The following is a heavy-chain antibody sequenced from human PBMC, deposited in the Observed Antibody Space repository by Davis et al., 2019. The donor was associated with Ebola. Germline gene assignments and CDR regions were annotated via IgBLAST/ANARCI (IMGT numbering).Heavy chain of an antibody. Sequence: SETLSLTCAVSGDSISSSNWWSWVRQTPGKGLEWIGDIYHSGSTNYNPSLKSRVTMSVDKSKNQFSLKLSSVTAADTAVYYCARDYYDSSGYIWYFDLWGRGTLVTVSS. V-gene: IGHV4-4*02. J-gene: IGHJ2*01. D-gene: IGHD3-22*01. CDR2: IYHSGST. CDR1: GDSISSSNW. CDR3: ARDYYDSSGYIWYFDL.